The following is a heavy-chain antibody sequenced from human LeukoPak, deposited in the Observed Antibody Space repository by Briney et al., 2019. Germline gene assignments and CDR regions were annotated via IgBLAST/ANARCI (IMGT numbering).Heavy chain of an antibody. CDR2: TRYDGSNK. J-gene: IGHJ4*02. CDR1: GFSISRYG. Sequence: GGSLRVSCAGSGFSISRYGMHWVRQPPGKGLEWVAFTRYDGSNKYFADSVKGRFTISRDNSKNTLYLLMQSLRLEDSAIYYCAKDLFGDYVWGTYRAIDTWGQGTLVTVSS. V-gene: IGHV3-30*02. D-gene: IGHD3-16*02. CDR3: AKDLFGDYVWGTYRAIDT.